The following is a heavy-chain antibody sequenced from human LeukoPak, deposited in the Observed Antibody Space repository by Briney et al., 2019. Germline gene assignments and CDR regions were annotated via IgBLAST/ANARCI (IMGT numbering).Heavy chain of an antibody. Sequence: SETLSLTCTVTGGSINNYYWSWIRQPPGKGLEWIGYIYYSGSTNYNPSLKSRVTISVDTSKNQFSLKLSSVTAADTSVYYCARAHSIAVAADTLDYWGQGTLVTVSS. D-gene: IGHD6-19*01. CDR2: IYYSGST. CDR3: ARAHSIAVAADTLDY. CDR1: GGSINNYY. J-gene: IGHJ4*02. V-gene: IGHV4-59*01.